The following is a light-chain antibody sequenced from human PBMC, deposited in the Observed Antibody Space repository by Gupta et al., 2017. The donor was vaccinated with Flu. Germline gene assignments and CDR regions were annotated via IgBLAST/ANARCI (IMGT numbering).Light chain of an antibody. CDR1: SSNIGAGYD. V-gene: IGLV1-40*01. Sequence: VTISCTGSSSNIGAGYDVHWYQQLPGTAPKLLIYGNSNRPSGVPDRFSGSKSGTSASLAITGLQAEDEADYYCQSYDSSLSASVFGGGTKLTVL. J-gene: IGLJ2*01. CDR2: GNS. CDR3: QSYDSSLSASV.